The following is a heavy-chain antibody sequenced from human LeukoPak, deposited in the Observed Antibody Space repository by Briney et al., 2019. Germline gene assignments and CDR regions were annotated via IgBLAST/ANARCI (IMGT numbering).Heavy chain of an antibody. D-gene: IGHD6-13*01. J-gene: IGHJ5*02. Sequence: PGGSLRLSCAPPGFSSSNYAMSSGSQAPAKGLEWVSSISDSGTITYHADSVKGRFTISRDNSKNTLYMQMKRMRVRDTATYGYDRGREAAHKWFDPWGEGTLVIVSS. CDR2: ISDSGTIT. CDR3: DRGREAAHKWFDP. V-gene: IGHV3-23*01. CDR1: GFSSSNYA.